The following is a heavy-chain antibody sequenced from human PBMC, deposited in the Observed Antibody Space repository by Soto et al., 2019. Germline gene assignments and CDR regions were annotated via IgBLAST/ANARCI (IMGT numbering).Heavy chain of an antibody. V-gene: IGHV4-59*01. CDR2: IYYSGST. Sequence: QVQLQESGPGLVKPSETLSLTCTVSGGSISSYYWSWIRQPPGKGLEWIGYIYYSGSTNYNPSPKSRVTISVDTSKNQFSLKLSSVTAADTAVYYCARGNGDYPYYYYGMDVWGQGTTVTVSS. CDR1: GGSISSYY. D-gene: IGHD4-17*01. CDR3: ARGNGDYPYYYYGMDV. J-gene: IGHJ6*02.